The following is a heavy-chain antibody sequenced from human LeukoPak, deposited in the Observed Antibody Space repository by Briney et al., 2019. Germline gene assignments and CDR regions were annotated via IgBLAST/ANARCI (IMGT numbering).Heavy chain of an antibody. CDR1: GFSLSTSGMC. V-gene: IGHV2-70*11. CDR3: ARIRGYYYDSSGHPNYYYYYYMDV. J-gene: IGHJ6*03. D-gene: IGHD3-22*01. Sequence: SGPALVKPTQTLTLTCTFSGFSLSTSGMCVSWIRQPAGEALEWLARNDWDDDKYYSTSLKTRLTISKDTSENQVVLPMTNMDPVDTATYYCARIRGYYYDSSGHPNYYYYYYMDVWGKGTTVTVSS. CDR2: NDWDDDK.